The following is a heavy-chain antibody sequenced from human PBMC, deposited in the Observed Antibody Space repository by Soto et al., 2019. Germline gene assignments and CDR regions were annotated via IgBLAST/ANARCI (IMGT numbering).Heavy chain of an antibody. D-gene: IGHD4-17*01. CDR1: GFTFSSYE. V-gene: IGHV3-48*03. Sequence: SGGSLRLSCAASGFTFSSYEMNWVRQAPGKGLEWVSYISSSGSTIHYADSVKGRFTISRDNAKNSLYLQMNSLRAEDTAVYYCARERSYGDYGAYNWFDPWGQGTLVTVSS. J-gene: IGHJ5*02. CDR2: ISSSGSTI. CDR3: ARERSYGDYGAYNWFDP.